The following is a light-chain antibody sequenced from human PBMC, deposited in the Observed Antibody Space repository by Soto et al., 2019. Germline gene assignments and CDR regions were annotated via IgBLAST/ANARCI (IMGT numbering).Light chain of an antibody. V-gene: IGKV1-39*01. J-gene: IGKJ4*01. CDR3: QQSFSPLLT. CDR1: QTLNNY. Sequence: DIQMTXXPXSVSASVGDRVTITCRASQTLNNYLTWFQQKPGKAPKVLIYAASTLQSGVPSRFSGSGSGAEFTLTISSLQPEDFATYYCQQSFSPLLTFGGGTKVDIK. CDR2: AAS.